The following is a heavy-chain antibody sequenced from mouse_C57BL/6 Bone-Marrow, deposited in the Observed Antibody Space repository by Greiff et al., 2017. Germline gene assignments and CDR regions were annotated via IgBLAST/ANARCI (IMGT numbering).Heavy chain of an antibody. V-gene: IGHV1-15*01. CDR1: GYTFTDYE. CDR2: IDPETGGT. D-gene: IGHD1-1*01. J-gene: IGHJ1*03. CDR3: TRDYYGSSYPHWYFDV. Sequence: LVESGAELVRPGASVTLSCKASGYTFTDYEMHWVKQTPVHGLEWIGAIDPETGGTAYNQKFKGKAILTADKSSSTAYMELRSLTSEDSAVYYCTRDYYGSSYPHWYFDVWGTGTTVTVSS.